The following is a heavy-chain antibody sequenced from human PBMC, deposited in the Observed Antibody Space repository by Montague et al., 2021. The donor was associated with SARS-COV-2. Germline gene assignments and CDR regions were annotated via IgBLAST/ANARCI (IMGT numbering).Heavy chain of an antibody. CDR3: ARGGGSGYRYYFDY. CDR2: INHSGST. CDR1: SGSFRGYY. J-gene: IGHJ4*02. D-gene: IGHD3-22*01. Sequence: SETLSLTCAVSSGSFRGYYWSWIRQPPGKGLEWIGEINHSGSTSYNPSLESRVSISVDTSKNQFSLKLSSVTAADTAVYYCARGGGSGYRYYFDYWGQGSLVTVSS. V-gene: IGHV4-34*01.